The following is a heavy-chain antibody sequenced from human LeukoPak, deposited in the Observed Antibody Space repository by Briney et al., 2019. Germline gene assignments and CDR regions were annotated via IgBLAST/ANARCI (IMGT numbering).Heavy chain of an antibody. Sequence: GGSLRLSCAASGFTFSSYGMSWVRQASGKGLEWVSAISGSGGSTYYADSVKGRFTISRDNSKNTLYLQMNSLRAEDTAVYYCAELGITMIGGVWGKGTTVTISS. CDR3: AELGITMIGGV. J-gene: IGHJ6*04. V-gene: IGHV3-23*01. D-gene: IGHD3-10*02. CDR1: GFTFSSYG. CDR2: ISGSGGST.